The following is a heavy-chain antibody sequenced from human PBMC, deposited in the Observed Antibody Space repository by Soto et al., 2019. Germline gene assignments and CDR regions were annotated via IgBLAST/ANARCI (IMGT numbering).Heavy chain of an antibody. CDR1: GGSFSGYY. V-gene: IGHV4-34*01. CDR3: ARHIVVVPAAKYWFDP. CDR2: INHSGST. J-gene: IGHJ5*02. Sequence: QVQLQQWGAGLLKPSETLSLTCAVYGGSFSGYYWSWIRQPPGKGLAWIGEINHSGSTNYNPSLKRRVTISGDTSKNQFSLKLSSVTAADTAVYYCARHIVVVPAAKYWFDPWGQGTLVTVSS. D-gene: IGHD2-2*01.